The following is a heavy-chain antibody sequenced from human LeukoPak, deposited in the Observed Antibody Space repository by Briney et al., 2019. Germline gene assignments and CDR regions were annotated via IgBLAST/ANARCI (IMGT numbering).Heavy chain of an antibody. J-gene: IGHJ4*02. Sequence: PGGSLRLSCSASGSIFNKYAMHGVRQAPGKGLEFVSTISINGDNTYYADSVKGRFTIFRDNSKNTLYLQMRSLRVEDTAVYYCVKDHEYSYDYWGRGTLVTVSS. CDR2: ISINGDNT. D-gene: IGHD4-11*01. V-gene: IGHV3-64D*06. CDR1: GSIFNKYA. CDR3: VKDHEYSYDY.